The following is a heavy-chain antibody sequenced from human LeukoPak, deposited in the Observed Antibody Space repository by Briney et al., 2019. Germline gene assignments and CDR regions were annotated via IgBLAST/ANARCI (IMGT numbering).Heavy chain of an antibody. J-gene: IGHJ4*02. V-gene: IGHV3-7*01. Sequence: GGSLRLSCAASGFTLSSYWMSWVRQAPGKGLEWVANIKQDGSEKYYVDSVKGRFTISRDNAKNSLYLRMNSLRAEDTAVYYCARDKTHCTNGVCYTKYYFDYWGQGTLVTVSS. CDR2: IKQDGSEK. CDR1: GFTLSSYW. D-gene: IGHD2-8*01. CDR3: ARDKTHCTNGVCYTKYYFDY.